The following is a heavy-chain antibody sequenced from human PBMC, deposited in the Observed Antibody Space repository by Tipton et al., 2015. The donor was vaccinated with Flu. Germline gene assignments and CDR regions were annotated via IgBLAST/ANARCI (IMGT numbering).Heavy chain of an antibody. V-gene: IGHV4-38-2*01. CDR1: GDSIGSRYY. CDR3: ARSSTRGESDF. J-gene: IGHJ4*02. CDR2: VHRSGST. Sequence: TLSLTCSVFGDSIGSRYYWGWIRQPPGKGLEWIGNVHRSGSTYYNPSLRSRVTMSVDTSKNQISLKLTSVSVADTAVYYCARSSTRGESDFWGQGILVTVSS. D-gene: IGHD3-16*01.